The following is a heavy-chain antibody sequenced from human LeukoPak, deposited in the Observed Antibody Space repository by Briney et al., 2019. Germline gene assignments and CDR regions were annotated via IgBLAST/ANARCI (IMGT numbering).Heavy chain of an antibody. J-gene: IGHJ4*02. CDR2: IYSGGNT. V-gene: IGHV3-53*01. Sequence: GGSLRLSCAASGFTVSSNYMSWVRRAPGKGLEWVSVIYSGGNTYYADSVKGRFTISRDNSKNTLYLQMNSVRAEDTAVYYCAGTRYSSGLGPFDYWGQGTLVTVSS. CDR3: AGTRYSSGLGPFDY. D-gene: IGHD6-19*01. CDR1: GFTVSSNY.